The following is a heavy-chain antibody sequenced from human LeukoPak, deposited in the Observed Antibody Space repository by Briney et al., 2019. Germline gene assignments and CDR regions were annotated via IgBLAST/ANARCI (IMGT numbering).Heavy chain of an antibody. Sequence: GGSLRLSCAASGFTFSSYWMSWVRQAPGKGLEWVANIKQDGSEENFVDSVKGRFTISRDNAKKSLYLQMNNLRAEDTAVYYCARATLDNWGQGTLVTVSS. CDR1: GFTFSSYW. V-gene: IGHV3-7*03. J-gene: IGHJ4*02. CDR2: IKQDGSEE. CDR3: ARATLDN.